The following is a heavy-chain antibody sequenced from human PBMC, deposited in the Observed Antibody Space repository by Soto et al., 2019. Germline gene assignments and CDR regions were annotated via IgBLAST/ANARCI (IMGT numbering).Heavy chain of an antibody. CDR3: AKVGSEDRGLYSSGWAGPDYFDY. Sequence: QVQLVESGGGVVQPGRSLRLSCAASGFTFSSYGMHWVRQAPGKGLEWVAVISYDGSNKYYADSVKGRFTISRDNSKNTLYLQMNSLRAEDTAVYYCAKVGSEDRGLYSSGWAGPDYFDYWGQGTLVTVSS. J-gene: IGHJ4*02. CDR1: GFTFSSYG. CDR2: ISYDGSNK. V-gene: IGHV3-30*18. D-gene: IGHD6-19*01.